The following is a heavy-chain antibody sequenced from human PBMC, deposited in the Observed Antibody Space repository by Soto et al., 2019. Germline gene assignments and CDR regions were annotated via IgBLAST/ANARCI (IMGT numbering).Heavy chain of an antibody. CDR3: TSEPPGYSSSWYGDYYYYGMDV. Sequence: EVQLVESGGGLVQPGGSLKLSCAASGFTFSGSAMHWVRQASGKGLEWVGRIRSKANSYATAYAASVKGRFTISRDDSKNTAYLQMNSLKTEDTAVYYCTSEPPGYSSSWYGDYYYYGMDVWGQGTTVTVSS. J-gene: IGHJ6*02. CDR1: GFTFSGSA. V-gene: IGHV3-73*01. CDR2: IRSKANSYAT. D-gene: IGHD6-13*01.